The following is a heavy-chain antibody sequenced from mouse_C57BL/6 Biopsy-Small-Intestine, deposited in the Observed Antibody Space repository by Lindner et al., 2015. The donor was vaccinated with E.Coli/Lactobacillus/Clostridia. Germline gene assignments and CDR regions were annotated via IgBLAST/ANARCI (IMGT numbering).Heavy chain of an antibody. CDR2: IYPREGST. Sequence: VQLQESGAELVKPGASVKISCKASGYTFTDYYINWVKQRPGQGLEWIGWIYPREGSTKYNEKFKGKATLTVDTSSSTANMELHSLTSEDSAVYFCARWTYDYDEGWYFDVWGTGTTVTVSS. CDR1: GYTFTDYY. J-gene: IGHJ1*03. V-gene: IGHV1-85*01. CDR3: ARWTYDYDEGWYFDV. D-gene: IGHD2-4*01.